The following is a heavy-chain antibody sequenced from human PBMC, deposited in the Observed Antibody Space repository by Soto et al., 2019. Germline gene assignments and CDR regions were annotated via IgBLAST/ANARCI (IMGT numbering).Heavy chain of an antibody. CDR2: INWNSAVI. CDR1: GFTFDDYA. J-gene: IGHJ4*02. Sequence: PGGSLRLSCVVSGFTFDDYAMHWVRQAPGGGLEWVSGINWNSAVIGYADSVKGRFTISRDNAKNALYLQMTSLRSEDTALYYCAREPSVTAIGRADHWGQGTLVTVS. V-gene: IGHV3-9*01. D-gene: IGHD5-18*01. CDR3: AREPSVTAIGRADH.